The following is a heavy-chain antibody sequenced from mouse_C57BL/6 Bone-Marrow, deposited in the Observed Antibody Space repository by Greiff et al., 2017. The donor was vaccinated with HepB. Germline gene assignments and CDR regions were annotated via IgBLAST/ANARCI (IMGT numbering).Heavy chain of an antibody. J-gene: IGHJ4*01. Sequence: VKLQQPGAELVKPGASVKLSCKASGYTFTSYWMHWVKQRPGRGLEWIGRIDPNSGGTKYNEKFKSKATLTVDKPSSTAYMQLSSLTSEDSAVYYCARRWLDAMDYWGQGTSVTVSS. CDR1: GYTFTSYW. CDR2: IDPNSGGT. V-gene: IGHV1-72*01. D-gene: IGHD1-1*02. CDR3: ARRWLDAMDY.